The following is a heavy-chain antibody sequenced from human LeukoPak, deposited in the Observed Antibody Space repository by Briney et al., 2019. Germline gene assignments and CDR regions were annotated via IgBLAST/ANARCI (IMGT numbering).Heavy chain of an antibody. J-gene: IGHJ3*02. Sequence: PGGSLRLSCGASGFTFSSYEMNWVRQAPGKGLEWVSYISSRGTTIYYADSVKGRFTISRDNAKNSLYLQMNSLRAEDTAVYYCARVKVIYYDSSGYDAFDIWGQGTMVTVSS. CDR1: GFTFSSYE. CDR3: ARVKVIYYDSSGYDAFDI. CDR2: ISSRGTTI. D-gene: IGHD3-22*01. V-gene: IGHV3-48*03.